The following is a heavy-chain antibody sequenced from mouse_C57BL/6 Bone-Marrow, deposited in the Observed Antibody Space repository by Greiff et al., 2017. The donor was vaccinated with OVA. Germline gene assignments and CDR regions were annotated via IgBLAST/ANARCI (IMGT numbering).Heavy chain of an antibody. J-gene: IGHJ3*01. CDR1: GFNIKDDY. V-gene: IGHV14-4*01. CDR3: ATWGTTVVGPFAY. Sequence: EVQGVESGAELVRPGASVTLSCTASGFNIKDDYMHWVKQRPEQGLEWIGWIDPENGDTEYASKFQGKATITADTSSNTAYLQLSSLTSEDTAVYYCATWGTTVVGPFAYWGQGTLVTVSA. CDR2: IDPENGDT. D-gene: IGHD1-1*01.